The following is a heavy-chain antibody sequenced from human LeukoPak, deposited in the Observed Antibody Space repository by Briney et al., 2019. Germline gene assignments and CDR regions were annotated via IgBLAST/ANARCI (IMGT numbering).Heavy chain of an antibody. J-gene: IGHJ4*02. Sequence: GGSLRLSCAASGFTFNTYTMNWVRQAPGKVLEWVSSISASSSYLYYADSVKGRFTISRDNAKNSLYLQMNSLRAEDTAVYYCARVYTMIVVVDYWGQGTLVTVSS. D-gene: IGHD3-22*01. V-gene: IGHV3-21*01. CDR3: ARVYTMIVVVDY. CDR1: GFTFNTYT. CDR2: ISASSSYL.